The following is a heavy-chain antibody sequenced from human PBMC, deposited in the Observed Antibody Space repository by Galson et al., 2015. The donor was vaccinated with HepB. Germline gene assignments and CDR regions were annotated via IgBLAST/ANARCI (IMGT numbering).Heavy chain of an antibody. Sequence: SLRLSCAASGFTFSSYAMHWVRQAPGKGLEWVAVISYDGSNKYYADSVKGRFTISRDNSKNTLYLQMNSLRAEDTAVYYCARDKGDYYGSGSYYKGLFYYHYGMDVWGQGTTVAVSS. J-gene: IGHJ6*02. V-gene: IGHV3-30-3*01. CDR2: ISYDGSNK. CDR3: ARDKGDYYGSGSYYKGLFYYHYGMDV. CDR1: GFTFSSYA. D-gene: IGHD3-10*01.